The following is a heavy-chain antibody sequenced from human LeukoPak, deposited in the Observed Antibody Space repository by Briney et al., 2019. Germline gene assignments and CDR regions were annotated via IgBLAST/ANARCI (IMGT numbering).Heavy chain of an antibody. CDR1: GIPFRSYG. V-gene: IGHV3-33*01. CDR2: IWYDASNK. Sequence: PGRSLRLSCAASGIPFRSYGMHWVRQAPGKGLEWVTFIWYDASNKYYAESVKGRFTISRDNSRNTVFLQMNSLRAEDTAIYYCATDISTHYFGSWGQGTLVTVSS. D-gene: IGHD3-9*01. J-gene: IGHJ4*02. CDR3: ATDISTHYFGS.